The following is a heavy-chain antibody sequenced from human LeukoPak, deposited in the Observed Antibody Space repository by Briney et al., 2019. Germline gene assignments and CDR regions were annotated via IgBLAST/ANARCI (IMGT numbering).Heavy chain of an antibody. CDR3: ARATLAVLNWFDP. Sequence: GGSLRLSCAASGFTFSSYSMTWVRQAPGKGLEWVSSISSSSSYIYYADSVKGRFTISRDNAKNSLYLQMNSLRAEDTAVYYCARATLAVLNWFDPWGQGTLVTVSS. V-gene: IGHV3-21*01. D-gene: IGHD6-19*01. J-gene: IGHJ5*02. CDR1: GFTFSSYS. CDR2: ISSSSSYI.